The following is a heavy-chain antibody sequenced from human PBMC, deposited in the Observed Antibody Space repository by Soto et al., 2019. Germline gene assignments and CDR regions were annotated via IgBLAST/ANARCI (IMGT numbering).Heavy chain of an antibody. D-gene: IGHD3-10*01. CDR2: ISGSGGST. CDR3: ERQMRWFGELCLDY. CDR1: GFTFSSYA. J-gene: IGHJ4*02. V-gene: IGHV3-23*01. Sequence: PGGSLRLSCAASGFTFSSYAMSWVRQAPGKGLEWVSAISGSGGSTYYADSVKGRFTISRDNSKNTLYLQMNSLRAEDTAVYYYERQMRWFGELCLDYWGQGTLVTVSS.